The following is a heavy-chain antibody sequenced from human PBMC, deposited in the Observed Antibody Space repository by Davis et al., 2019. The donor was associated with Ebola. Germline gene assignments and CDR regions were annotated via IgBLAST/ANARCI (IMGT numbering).Heavy chain of an antibody. J-gene: IGHJ4*02. CDR3: ARVANYGDYFDY. CDR2: IYYSGST. CDR1: GGSISSYY. Sequence: SETLSLTCTVSGGSISSYYWSWIRQPPGKGLEWIGYIYYSGSTHYNPSLKSRVTISGDTSRNQFSLKLSSVTAADTAVYYCARVANYGDYFDYWGLGTLVTVSS. D-gene: IGHD4/OR15-4a*01. V-gene: IGHV4-59*12.